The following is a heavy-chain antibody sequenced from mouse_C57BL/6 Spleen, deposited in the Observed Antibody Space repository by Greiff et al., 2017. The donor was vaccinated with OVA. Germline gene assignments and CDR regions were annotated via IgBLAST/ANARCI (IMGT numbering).Heavy chain of an antibody. Sequence: QVQLQQPGAELVMPGASVKLSCKASGYTFTSYWMHWVKQRPGQGLEWIGEIDPSDSYTNYNQKFKGKSTLTVDKSSSTAYMQLSSLPSEDSAVYYCARSGLRFAYWGQGTLVTVSA. D-gene: IGHD2-4*01. V-gene: IGHV1-69*01. CDR1: GYTFTSYW. J-gene: IGHJ3*01. CDR2: IDPSDSYT. CDR3: ARSGLRFAY.